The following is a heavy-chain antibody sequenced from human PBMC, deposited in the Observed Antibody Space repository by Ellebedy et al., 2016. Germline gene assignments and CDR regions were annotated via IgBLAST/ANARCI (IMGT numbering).Heavy chain of an antibody. Sequence: GESLKISXAASGFTVSSNYMNWVRQAPGKGLEWVSLISSGGSTYYADSVKGRFTISRDNSKNMLYLQMNSLRAEDTAVYYCARGGRGYSYGADWGQGTLVTVSS. D-gene: IGHD5-18*01. CDR1: GFTVSSNY. CDR2: ISSGGST. J-gene: IGHJ4*02. V-gene: IGHV3-53*01. CDR3: ARGGRGYSYGAD.